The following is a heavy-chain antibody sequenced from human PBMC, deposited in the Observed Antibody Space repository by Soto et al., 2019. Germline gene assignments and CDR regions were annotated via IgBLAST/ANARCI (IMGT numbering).Heavy chain of an antibody. CDR1: GGTFSSYA. CDR2: IIPIFGTA. J-gene: IGHJ4*02. Sequence: ASVKVSCKASGGTFSSYAISWVRQAPGQGLEWMGGIIPIFGTANYAQKFQGRVTITADESTGTAYMELSSLRSEDTAVYYCARVGGTAMGPPKNWGQGTLVTVSS. CDR3: ARVGGTAMGPPKN. D-gene: IGHD5-18*01. V-gene: IGHV1-69*13.